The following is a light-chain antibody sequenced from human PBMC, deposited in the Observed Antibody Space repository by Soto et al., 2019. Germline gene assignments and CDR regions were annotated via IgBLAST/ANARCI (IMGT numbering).Light chain of an antibody. V-gene: IGKV1-39*01. CDR1: QTVGTN. CDR2: GSY. J-gene: IGKJ3*01. CDR3: QQDNMTPFT. Sequence: DIQMTQSPSSLSASVGDRVTITCRASQTVGTNLNLYQRKPGKAPSLLIYGSYNLQTGVPSRFSGSGSETDFTLTISSLQPEDFGTYYCQQDNMTPFTFGPGTKVDIK.